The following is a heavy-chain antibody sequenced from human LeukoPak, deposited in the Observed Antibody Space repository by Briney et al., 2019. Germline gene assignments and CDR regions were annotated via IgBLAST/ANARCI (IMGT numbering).Heavy chain of an antibody. J-gene: IGHJ3*02. CDR2: ISSSSSTL. V-gene: IGHV3-48*02. CDR3: ARDGRPFDI. Sequence: GGSRRLSCAASGFTFSSYSMSWVRQAPGRGLEWVAYISSSSSTLHYADPVKGRFTISRDNAKNSLYLQMNSLRDEDTAVYYCARDGRPFDIWGQGTMVTVSS. CDR1: GFTFSSYS.